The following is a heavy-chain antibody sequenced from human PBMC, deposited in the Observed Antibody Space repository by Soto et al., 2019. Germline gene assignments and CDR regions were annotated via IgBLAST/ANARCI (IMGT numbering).Heavy chain of an antibody. J-gene: IGHJ4*01. CDR1: GYTFTSYD. V-gene: IGHV1-8*01. CDR2: MNPNRGNT. CDR3: ARRLPRDQQIIVLAVAAKRPGSSYYFDY. D-gene: IGHD2-15*01. Sequence: ASVKVSCKASGYTFTSYDINWVRQATGQGLEWMGWMNPNRGNTGYAQKFQGRVTMTRNTSISTAYMELSSLRSEDTAVSYSARRLPRDQQIIVLAVAAKRPGSSYYFDYWGQGTLVTVSS.